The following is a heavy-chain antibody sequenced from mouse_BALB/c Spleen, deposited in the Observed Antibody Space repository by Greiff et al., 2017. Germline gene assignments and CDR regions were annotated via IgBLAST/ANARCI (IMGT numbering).Heavy chain of an antibody. CDR3: GRVGSSSFDY. Sequence: EVKLVESGGGLVQPGGSLRLSCATSGFTFTDYYMSWVRQPPGKALEWLGFIRNKANGYTTEYSASVKGRFTISRDNSQSILYLQMNTLGAEDSATYYCGRVGSSSFDYWGQGTTLTVSS. J-gene: IGHJ2*01. V-gene: IGHV7-3*02. CDR2: IRNKANGYTT. D-gene: IGHD1-1*01. CDR1: GFTFTDYY.